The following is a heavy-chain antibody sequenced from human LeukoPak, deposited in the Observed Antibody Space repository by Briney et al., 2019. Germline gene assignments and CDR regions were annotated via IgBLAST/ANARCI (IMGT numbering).Heavy chain of an antibody. J-gene: IGHJ4*02. D-gene: IGHD1-26*01. CDR3: ARESPVRGVGATDY. Sequence: ASVKVSCKASGYTFTDYYMHWVRQAPGQGLEWMGRINPNSGGTNYAQKFQGRVTMTRDTSISTAYMELSRLSSDDTAVYYCARESPVRGVGATDYWGQGTLVTVSS. CDR1: GYTFTDYY. V-gene: IGHV1-2*06. CDR2: INPNSGGT.